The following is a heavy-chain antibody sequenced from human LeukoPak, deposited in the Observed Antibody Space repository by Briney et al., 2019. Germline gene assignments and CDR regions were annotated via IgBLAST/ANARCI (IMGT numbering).Heavy chain of an antibody. Sequence: ASVKVSCKASGYTFTSYDINWVRQATGQGLEWMGWISAYNGNTNYAQKLQGRVTMTTDTSTSTAYTELRSLRSDDTAVYYCARVEGAFDYWGQGTLVTVSS. V-gene: IGHV1-18*01. CDR3: ARVEGAFDY. J-gene: IGHJ4*02. CDR1: GYTFTSYD. CDR2: ISAYNGNT.